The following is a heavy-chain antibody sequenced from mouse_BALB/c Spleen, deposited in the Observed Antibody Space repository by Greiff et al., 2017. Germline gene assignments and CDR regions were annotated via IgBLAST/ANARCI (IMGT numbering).Heavy chain of an antibody. J-gene: IGHJ3*01. CDR1: GFTFSSYA. CDR3: ARGNDGYSLFAY. D-gene: IGHD2-3*01. CDR2: ISSGGST. Sequence: EVQGVESGGGLVKPGGSLKLSCAASGFTFSSYAMSWVRQTPEKRLEWVASISSGGSTYYPDSVKGRFTISRDNARNILYLQMSSLRSEDTAMYYCARGNDGYSLFAYWGQGTLVTVSA. V-gene: IGHV5-6-5*01.